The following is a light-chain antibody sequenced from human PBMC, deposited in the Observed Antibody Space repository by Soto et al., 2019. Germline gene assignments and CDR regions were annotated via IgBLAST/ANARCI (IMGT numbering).Light chain of an antibody. V-gene: IGKV3-11*01. CDR3: QQGSNWPIT. CDR1: QSVSSY. J-gene: IGKJ5*01. Sequence: EIVLTQSPATLSLSPGARATLSCRASQSVSSYLAWYQQKPGQAPRLLIYDASNWATGIPARFSGSGSGTDFTLTISSLEPEDFAVYYCQQGSNWPITFGQGTRLEIK. CDR2: DAS.